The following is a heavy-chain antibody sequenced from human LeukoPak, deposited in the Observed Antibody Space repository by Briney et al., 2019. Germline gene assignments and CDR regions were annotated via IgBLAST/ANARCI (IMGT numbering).Heavy chain of an antibody. CDR1: GFTFSTYT. D-gene: IGHD7-27*01. CDR3: AIDPNWGTHS. V-gene: IGHV3-23*01. Sequence: GGSLRLSCAASGFTFSTYTMYWVRHPPGKRLEWVSIIGSSGGGIHYADSVKGRFTVSRDNSKNALYLQMNSLRVEDTAVYYCAIDPNWGTHSWGQGVLVTVSS. J-gene: IGHJ4*02. CDR2: IGSSGGGI.